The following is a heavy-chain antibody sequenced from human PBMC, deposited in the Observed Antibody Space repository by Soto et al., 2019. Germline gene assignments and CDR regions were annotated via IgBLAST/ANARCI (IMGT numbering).Heavy chain of an antibody. V-gene: IGHV3-53*04. J-gene: IGHJ3*02. D-gene: IGHD6-19*01. Sequence: GGSLRLSCAASGFIVSSNYMSWVRQAPGEGLEWVSVIFTGGSTYYADSVKGRFTISRHSSMNTVYLQMDSLRAEDTAVYYCARDRQSSGWLDAFDIWGQGTMVTVSS. CDR2: IFTGGST. CDR1: GFIVSSNY. CDR3: ARDRQSSGWLDAFDI.